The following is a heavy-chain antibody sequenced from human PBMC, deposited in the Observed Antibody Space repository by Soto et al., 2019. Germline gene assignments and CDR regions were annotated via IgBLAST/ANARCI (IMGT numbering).Heavy chain of an antibody. V-gene: IGHV1-18*01. Sequence: QVQLVQSGAEVKKRGASVKVSCKASGYTFTNYGISWVREAPGQGLEWMGWISANNDNTNYEQKLQGRVTTTTDTSTSTAYMELRSLRSDDTAVYYCARDRGSYALDYWGQGTLVTVSS. D-gene: IGHD1-26*01. CDR3: ARDRGSYALDY. CDR2: ISANNDNT. J-gene: IGHJ4*02. CDR1: GYTFTNYG.